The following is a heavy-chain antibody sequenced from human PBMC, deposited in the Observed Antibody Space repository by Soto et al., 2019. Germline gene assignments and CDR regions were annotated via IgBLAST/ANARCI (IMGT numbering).Heavy chain of an antibody. CDR3: ARDDYGDYYYGMDV. V-gene: IGHV4-34*01. CDR2: INHSGST. Sequence: ERLCRAGTVYGASFRGYYWSWIRQPPGKGLEWIGEINHSGSTNYNPSLKSRVTISVDTSKNQFSLKLSSVTAADTAVYYCARDDYGDYYYGMDVWGQGTKVTVSS. J-gene: IGHJ6*02. D-gene: IGHD4-17*01. CDR1: GASFRGYY.